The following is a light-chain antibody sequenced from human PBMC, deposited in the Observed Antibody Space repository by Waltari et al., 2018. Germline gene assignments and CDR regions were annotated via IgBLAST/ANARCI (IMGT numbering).Light chain of an antibody. Sequence: DIQMTQSPSSLSASVGDRVTITCRASQTINSYLNWYQQKPGKAPHLLIYTASSLQSGVPSRFSGSGSGTDFTLTISSLQPEDFATYYCQQSSSTPPWTFGQGTKVEIK. CDR2: TAS. CDR3: QQSSSTPPWT. CDR1: QTINSY. V-gene: IGKV1-39*01. J-gene: IGKJ1*01.